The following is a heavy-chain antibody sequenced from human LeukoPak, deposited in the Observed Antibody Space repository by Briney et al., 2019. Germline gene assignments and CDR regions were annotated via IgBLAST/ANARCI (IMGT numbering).Heavy chain of an antibody. CDR1: GFTFGSYA. CDR2: ILGSGSNT. V-gene: IGHV3-23*01. CDR3: APTYSSSWYGY. D-gene: IGHD6-13*01. Sequence: GGSLRLSCAASGFTFGSYAMSWVRQAPGKGLEWVSTILGSGSNTYYADSVKGRFTISRDNSKNMLYLQMNSLRVDDTAVYYCAPTYSSSWYGYWGQGTLVTVSS. J-gene: IGHJ4*02.